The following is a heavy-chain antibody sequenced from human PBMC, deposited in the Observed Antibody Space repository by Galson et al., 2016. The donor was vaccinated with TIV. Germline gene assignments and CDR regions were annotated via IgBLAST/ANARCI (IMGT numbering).Heavy chain of an antibody. V-gene: IGHV3-66*02. CDR1: GLSVSINY. CDR3: ARDRMVDATYYYYYYGMDA. J-gene: IGHJ6*02. CDR2: ISDGGNT. Sequence: SLRLSCAASGLSVSINYMTWVRQAPGKGLEWVSLISDGGNTYYPDSVKGRFTISRDKFKNILYLHMNTVRVEDAAVYYCARDRMVDATYYYYYYGMDAWGQGTAVTVSS. D-gene: IGHD2-8*01.